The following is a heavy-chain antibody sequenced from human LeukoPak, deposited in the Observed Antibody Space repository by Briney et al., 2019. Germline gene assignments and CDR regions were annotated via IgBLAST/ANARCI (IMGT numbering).Heavy chain of an antibody. D-gene: IGHD1-26*01. CDR3: AKDMGYSGRYEAFDI. CDR2: ISWNSGTI. CDR1: GFTFDDYA. V-gene: IGHV3-9*01. Sequence: PGGSLRLSCVASGFTFDDYAMHWVRQAPGKGLEWVSGISWNSGTIGYADSVKGRFTISRDYAKNSLYLQMNSLRPEDTALYFCAKDMGYSGRYEAFDIWGQGTMVTASS. J-gene: IGHJ3*02.